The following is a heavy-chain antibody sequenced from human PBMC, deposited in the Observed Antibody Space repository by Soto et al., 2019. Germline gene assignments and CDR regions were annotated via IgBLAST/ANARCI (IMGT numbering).Heavy chain of an antibody. CDR3: AKDRRSLVRGVINWFDP. Sequence: GGSLRLSCAASGFTFSSYAMSWVRQAPGKGLEWVSALSGSGGSTYYADSVKGRFTISRDNSKNTLYLQMNSLRAEDTAVYYCAKDRRSLVRGVINWFDPWGQGTMVTVS. CDR2: LSGSGGST. V-gene: IGHV3-23*01. J-gene: IGHJ5*02. CDR1: GFTFSSYA. D-gene: IGHD3-10*01.